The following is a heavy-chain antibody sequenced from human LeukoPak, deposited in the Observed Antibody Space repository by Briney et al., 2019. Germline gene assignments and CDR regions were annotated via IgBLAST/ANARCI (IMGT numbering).Heavy chain of an antibody. D-gene: IGHD3-22*01. V-gene: IGHV3-30*04. J-gene: IGHJ4*02. CDR3: AKRYYDSSGYPTDFDY. CDR2: ISYDGSNK. CDR1: GFTFSSYA. Sequence: PGGSLRLSCAAPGFTFSSYAMHWVRQAPGKGLEWVAVISYDGSNKYYADSVKGRFTISRDNSKNTLYLQMNSLRAEDTAVYYCAKRYYDSSGYPTDFDYWGQGTLVTVSS.